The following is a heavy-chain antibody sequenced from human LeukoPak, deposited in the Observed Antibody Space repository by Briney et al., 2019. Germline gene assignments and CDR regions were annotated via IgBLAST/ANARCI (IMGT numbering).Heavy chain of an antibody. CDR2: IYYSGGT. D-gene: IGHD3-16*02. Sequence: SETLSLTCTVSGGSISSSSYYWGWIRQPPGKGLEWIGSIYYSGGTYYNPSLKSRVAISVDTSKNQFSLKLSSVTAADTAVYYCASGGDYVWGSYRPKFDYWGQGTLVTVSS. CDR3: ASGGDYVWGSYRPKFDY. V-gene: IGHV4-39*07. CDR1: GGSISSSSYY. J-gene: IGHJ4*02.